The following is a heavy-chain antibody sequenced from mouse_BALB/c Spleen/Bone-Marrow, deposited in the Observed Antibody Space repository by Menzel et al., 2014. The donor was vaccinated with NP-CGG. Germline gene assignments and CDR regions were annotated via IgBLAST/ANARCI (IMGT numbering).Heavy chain of an antibody. D-gene: IGHD2-3*01. Sequence: QVQLQQSGAELVKPGAPVKLSCKASGYTFTSYWMNWVKQRPGRGLERIGRIDPSDSDTHYNQKFKAKATLTVDKSSSTAYIQLSSLTSEDSAVYYCARALGDGYYYAMDYWGQGTSITVSS. CDR1: GYTFTSYW. CDR2: IDPSDSDT. CDR3: ARALGDGYYYAMDY. V-gene: IGHV1-74*01. J-gene: IGHJ4*01.